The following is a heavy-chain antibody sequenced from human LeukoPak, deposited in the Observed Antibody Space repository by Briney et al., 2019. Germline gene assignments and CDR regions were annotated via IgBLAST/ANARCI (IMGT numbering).Heavy chain of an antibody. D-gene: IGHD6-13*01. J-gene: IGHJ4*02. V-gene: IGHV4-4*02. CDR2: IYHSGST. Sequence: SETLSLTCAVSGGCSRSSNWWSWVRQPPEKGLEWIGEIYHSGSTNYNPSLKSRVTISVDKSKNQFSLKLSSVTAADTAVYYCARADSSSWYFKNFDYWGQGTLVTVSS. CDR3: ARADSSSWYFKNFDY. CDR1: GGCSRSSNW.